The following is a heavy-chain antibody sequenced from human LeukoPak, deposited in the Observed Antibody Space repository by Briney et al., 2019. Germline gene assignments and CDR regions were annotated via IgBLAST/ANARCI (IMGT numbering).Heavy chain of an antibody. D-gene: IGHD1-26*01. CDR2: MDYSGST. CDR3: ARRLSKSSGGSRGAFDI. CDR1: GGSISDYY. V-gene: IGHV4-59*08. Sequence: SETLSLTCTVSGGSISDYYWTWIRQSPGTGLEWIGYMDYSGSTAYNPSLKSRVTISVDTSKNQFSLRLSSVTAADTAVYYCARRLSKSSGGSRGAFDIWGQGTMVTVSP. J-gene: IGHJ3*02.